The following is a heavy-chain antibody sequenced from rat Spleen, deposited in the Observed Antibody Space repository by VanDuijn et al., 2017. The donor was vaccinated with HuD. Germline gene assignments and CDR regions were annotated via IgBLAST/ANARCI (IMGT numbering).Heavy chain of an antibody. D-gene: IGHD5-1*01. CDR3: ARRTGDWYFDF. V-gene: IGHV5-7*01. CDR2: ITYDGSST. CDR1: GFTFSDYN. Sequence: EVQLVESGGGLVQPGRSLKLSCAASGFTFSDYNMAWVRQAPRKGLEWVAIITYDGSSTYYRDSVKGRFTISRDNAESTLYLQMDSLRSEDTATYYCARRTGDWYFDFWGPGTMVTVSS. J-gene: IGHJ1*01.